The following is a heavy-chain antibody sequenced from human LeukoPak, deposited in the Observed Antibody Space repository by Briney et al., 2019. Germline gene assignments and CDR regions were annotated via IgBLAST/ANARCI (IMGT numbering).Heavy chain of an antibody. J-gene: IGHJ3*02. V-gene: IGHV4-39*07. Sequence: SETLSLACTVSGGSISSSSYYWGWIRQPPGKGLEWIGSIYYSGSTYYNPSLKSRVTISVDTSKNQFSLKLSSVTAADTAVYYCARVSGITMIVVLQSDAFDIWGQGTMVTVSS. CDR1: GGSISSSSYY. CDR3: ARVSGITMIVVLQSDAFDI. D-gene: IGHD3-22*01. CDR2: IYYSGST.